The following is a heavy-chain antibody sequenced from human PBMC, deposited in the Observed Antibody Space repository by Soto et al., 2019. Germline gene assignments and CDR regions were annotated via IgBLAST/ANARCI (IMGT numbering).Heavy chain of an antibody. J-gene: IGHJ4*02. CDR1: GYTFTSYG. CDR3: ARAGGPPRPITIFGVAKFPFDY. D-gene: IGHD3-3*01. Sequence: ASVKVSCKASGYTFTSYGISWVRQAPGQGLEWMGWISAYNGNTNYAQKLQGRVTMTTDTSTSTAYMELRSLRSDDTAVYYCARAGGPPRPITIFGVAKFPFDYWGQGTLVTVSS. V-gene: IGHV1-18*01. CDR2: ISAYNGNT.